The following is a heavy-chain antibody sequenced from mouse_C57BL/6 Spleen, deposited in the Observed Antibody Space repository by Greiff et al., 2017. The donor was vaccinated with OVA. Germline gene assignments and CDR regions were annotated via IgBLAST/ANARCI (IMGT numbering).Heavy chain of an antibody. CDR1: GYSITSGYY. CDR3: ASLGNFAWFAY. V-gene: IGHV3-6*01. Sequence: EVQLQESGPGLVKPSQSLSLTCSVTGYSITSGYYWNWIRQFPGNKLEWMGYISYDGSNNYNPSLKNRISITRDTSKNQFFLKLNSVTTEDTATYYCASLGNFAWFAYWGQGTLVTVSA. J-gene: IGHJ3*01. CDR2: ISYDGSN. D-gene: IGHD2-1*01.